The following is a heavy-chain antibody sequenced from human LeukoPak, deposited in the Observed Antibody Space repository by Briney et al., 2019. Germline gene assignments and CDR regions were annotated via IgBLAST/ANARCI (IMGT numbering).Heavy chain of an antibody. V-gene: IGHV3-23*01. Sequence: GGSLRLSCAASGFTFSNYGMSWVRQAPGKGLKWVSGISGSGGSTYYADSVKGRFTISRDNSRNTLYLQMNSLRAEDTAVYYCAKDSSAYYYLSNYFDYWGQGTLVTVSS. J-gene: IGHJ4*02. CDR1: GFTFSNYG. CDR3: AKDSSAYYYLSNYFDY. D-gene: IGHD3-22*01. CDR2: ISGSGGST.